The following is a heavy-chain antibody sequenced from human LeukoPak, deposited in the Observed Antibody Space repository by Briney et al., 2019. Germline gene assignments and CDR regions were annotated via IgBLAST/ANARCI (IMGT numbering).Heavy chain of an antibody. CDR1: GGSFSGYY. CDR3: ARERAYSYWSYFDY. Sequence: PSETLSLTCAVYGGSFSGYYWSWIRQPPGKWLEWIGEINHSGSTNYNPSLKSRVTISVDTSKNQFSLKLSSVTAADTAVYYCARERAYSYWSYFDYWGQGTLVTVSS. D-gene: IGHD5-18*01. V-gene: IGHV4-34*01. CDR2: INHSGST. J-gene: IGHJ4*02.